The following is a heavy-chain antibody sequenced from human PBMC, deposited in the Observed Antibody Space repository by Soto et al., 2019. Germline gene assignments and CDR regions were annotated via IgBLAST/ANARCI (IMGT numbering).Heavy chain of an antibody. J-gene: IGHJ5*02. CDR1: GYTFTDYF. V-gene: IGHV1-2*02. D-gene: IGHD3-22*01. CDR3: VNTYDGSGQPSHYFDP. Sequence: GASVKVSCKASGYTFTDYFIHWVRQAPGQGLEWMGWINPKSGGTNYAQVFRGRVTMTRDTSISTAYMDLSGLRSDDTATYYCVNTYDGSGQPSHYFDPWGQGTPVTVSS. CDR2: INPKSGGT.